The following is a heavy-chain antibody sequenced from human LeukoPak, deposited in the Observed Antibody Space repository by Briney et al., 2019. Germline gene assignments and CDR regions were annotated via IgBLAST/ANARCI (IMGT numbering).Heavy chain of an antibody. Sequence: GGSLRLSCADPGFTFRGYSMYRVRQAPGKGLEWVAVISYDGSNKYYADSVKGRFTISRDNSKNTLYLQMNSLRAEDTAVYYCAKDPYYYGSGSYGNWSDHWGQGTLVTVSS. V-gene: IGHV3-30*18. CDR2: ISYDGSNK. D-gene: IGHD3-10*01. CDR3: AKDPYYYGSGSYGNWSDH. J-gene: IGHJ5*02. CDR1: GFTFRGYS.